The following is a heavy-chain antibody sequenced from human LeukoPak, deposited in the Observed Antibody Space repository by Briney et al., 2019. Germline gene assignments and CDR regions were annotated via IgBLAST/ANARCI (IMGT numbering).Heavy chain of an antibody. J-gene: IGHJ4*02. CDR3: ANCLSGY. CDR2: ITAGGGST. D-gene: IGHD3-3*02. V-gene: IGHV3-23*01. Sequence: GGSLRLSCAASGFTFSSYAMSWVRQAPGMGLEWVSGITAGGGSTYYADSVKGRFTISRDNSKSTLYLQMNSLRAEDTAVYYCANCLSGYWGQGTLVTVSS. CDR1: GFTFSSYA.